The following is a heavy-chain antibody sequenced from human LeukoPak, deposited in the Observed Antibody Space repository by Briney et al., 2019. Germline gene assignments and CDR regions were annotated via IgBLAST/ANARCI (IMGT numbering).Heavy chain of an antibody. CDR3: ARTDIAAAGNWFDP. D-gene: IGHD6-13*01. Sequence: SVKVSCKASGCTFSSYAISWVRQAPGQGLEWMGGIIPIFGTANYAQKFQGRVTITADESTSTAYMELSSLRSEDTAVYYCARTDIAAAGNWFDPWGQGTLVTVSS. V-gene: IGHV1-69*13. CDR2: IIPIFGTA. CDR1: GCTFSSYA. J-gene: IGHJ5*02.